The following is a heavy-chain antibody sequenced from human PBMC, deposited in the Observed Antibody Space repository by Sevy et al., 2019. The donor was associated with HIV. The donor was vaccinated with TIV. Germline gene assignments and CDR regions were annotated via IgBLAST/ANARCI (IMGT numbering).Heavy chain of an antibody. V-gene: IGHV4-34*01. D-gene: IGHD3-3*01. CDR3: ARGPNIYDFWSGYYYYYYGMDV. Sequence: SETLSLTCAVYGGSFSGYYWSWIRQPPGKGLEWIGEINHSGSTNYNPSLKSRVTISVDTSKNQFSLKLGSVTAADMAVYYCARGPNIYDFWSGYYYYYYGMDVWGQGTTVTVSS. CDR2: INHSGST. J-gene: IGHJ6*02. CDR1: GGSFSGYY.